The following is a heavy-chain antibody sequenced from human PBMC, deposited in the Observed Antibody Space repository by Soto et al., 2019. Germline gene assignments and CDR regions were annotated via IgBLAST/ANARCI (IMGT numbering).Heavy chain of an antibody. Sequence: PWPTLSLPCAISGDSVSSNSGAWKWIRQSPSRGLEWLGRTYYRSRGSFDYALSVKSRVTIDPDTSKNPFSLHLDSLTPEDTAVYYCAGVTWLRGMDVWGQGTPVTVSS. CDR2: TYYRSRGSF. CDR1: GDSVSSNSGA. J-gene: IGHJ6*02. V-gene: IGHV6-1*01. D-gene: IGHD3-10*01. CDR3: AGVTWLRGMDV.